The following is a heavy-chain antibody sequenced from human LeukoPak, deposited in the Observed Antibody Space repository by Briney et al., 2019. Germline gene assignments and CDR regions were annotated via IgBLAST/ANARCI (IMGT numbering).Heavy chain of an antibody. V-gene: IGHV4-39*07. CDR3: ARTSLYSSSLGDFDY. D-gene: IGHD6-6*01. CDR2: IYYSGST. CDR1: GGSISSSSYY. Sequence: SETLSLTCTVSGGSISSSSYYWGWIRQPPGKGLEWIGSIYYSGSTYYNPSLKSRVTISVDTSKNQFSLKLSSVTAADTAVYYCARTSLYSSSLGDFDYWGQGTPVTVSS. J-gene: IGHJ4*02.